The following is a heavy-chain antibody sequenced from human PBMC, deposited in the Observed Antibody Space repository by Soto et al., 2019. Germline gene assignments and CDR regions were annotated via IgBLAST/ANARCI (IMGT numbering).Heavy chain of an antibody. V-gene: IGHV4-59*01. D-gene: IGHD2-21*02. Sequence: SETLSLTCTVSGGSISSYYWSWIRQPPGKGLEWIGYIYYSGSTNYNPSLKSRVTISVDTSKNQFSLKLSSVTAADTAVYYCARVKRCGGDCYPFDYWGQGTLVTVSS. CDR2: IYYSGST. CDR1: GGSISSYY. J-gene: IGHJ4*02. CDR3: ARVKRCGGDCYPFDY.